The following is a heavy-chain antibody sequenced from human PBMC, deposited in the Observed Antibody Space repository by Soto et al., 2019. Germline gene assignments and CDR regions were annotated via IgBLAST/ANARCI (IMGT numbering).Heavy chain of an antibody. J-gene: IGHJ6*02. Sequence: GSVKVSCKASGYTFTGYYMHWVRQAPGQGLEWMGWINPNSGGTNYAQKFQGWVTMTWDTSVSTAYMELSRLRSDDTAVYYCGRAAINYYYGMDVWGQGTTVTVSS. CDR1: GYTFTGYY. V-gene: IGHV1-2*04. CDR2: INPNSGGT. D-gene: IGHD2-2*01. CDR3: GRAAINYYYGMDV.